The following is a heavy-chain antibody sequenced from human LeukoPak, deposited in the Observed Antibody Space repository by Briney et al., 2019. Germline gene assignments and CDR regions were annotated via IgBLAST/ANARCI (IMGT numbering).Heavy chain of an antibody. V-gene: IGHV4-39*01. CDR3: ARHSYYGSGSCYRSLFYYYYMDV. Sequence: KSSETLSLTCTVSGGSISSSSYYWGWIRQPPGKGLEWIGSIYYSGSTYYNPSLKSRVTISVDTSKNQFSLKLSSVTAADTAVYYCARHSYYGSGSCYRSLFYYYYMDVWGKGTTVTVSS. CDR2: IYYSGST. CDR1: GGSISSSSYY. D-gene: IGHD3-10*01. J-gene: IGHJ6*03.